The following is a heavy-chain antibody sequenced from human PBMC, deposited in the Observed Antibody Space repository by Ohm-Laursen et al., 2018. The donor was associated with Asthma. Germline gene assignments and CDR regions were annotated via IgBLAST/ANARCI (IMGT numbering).Heavy chain of an antibody. CDR1: GFIFTNYG. J-gene: IGHJ4*02. V-gene: IGHV3-7*01. CDR3: ARDWSTLIAARSNDY. D-gene: IGHD6-6*01. Sequence: SLRLSCAASGFIFTNYGMRWVRQAPGKGLKWVANIKQDGSENYYVDSVMGRFTISRDNAESSLYLQMNSLRAEDTAIYYCARDWSTLIAARSNDYWGQGTLVTVSS. CDR2: IKQDGSEN.